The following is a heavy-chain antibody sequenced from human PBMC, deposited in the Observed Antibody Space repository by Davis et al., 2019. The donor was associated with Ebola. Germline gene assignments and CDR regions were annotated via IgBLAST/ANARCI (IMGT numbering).Heavy chain of an antibody. CDR1: GFTFSTYA. J-gene: IGHJ4*02. D-gene: IGHD2-8*01. V-gene: IGHV3-30*04. Sequence: GGSLRLSCAASGFTFSTYAMHWVRQAPGKGLEWVAVISYDGSDKYYADSVKGRFTISRDNSKNTLYLQMSSLRPEDTAIYYCARCMVLWRPLLDSWGQGTLVTVSS. CDR2: ISYDGSDK. CDR3: ARCMVLWRPLLDS.